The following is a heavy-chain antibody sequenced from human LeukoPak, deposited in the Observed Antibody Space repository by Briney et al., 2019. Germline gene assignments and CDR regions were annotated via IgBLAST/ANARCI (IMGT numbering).Heavy chain of an antibody. D-gene: IGHD3-10*01. CDR3: VKEEGSGSYRTADY. Sequence: GGSLRLSCAASGFTFSSCGMHWVRQAPGKGLEWVAVITYDGDTTYFEDSVKGRFTISRDTSKSTLYLQMNSLGAEDTAVYYCVKEEGSGSYRTADYWGQGTLVTVS. CDR1: GFTFSSCG. CDR2: ITYDGDTT. J-gene: IGHJ4*02. V-gene: IGHV3-30*18.